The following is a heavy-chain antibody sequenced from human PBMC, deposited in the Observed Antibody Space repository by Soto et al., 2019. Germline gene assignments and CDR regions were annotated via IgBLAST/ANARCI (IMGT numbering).Heavy chain of an antibody. CDR1: GGSISSYY. J-gene: IGHJ6*02. Sequence: SETLSLTCTVSGGSISSYYWSWIRQPPGKGLEWIGYIYYSGSTNYNPSLKSRVTISVDTSKNQFSLKLSSVTAADTAVYYCARLKVKAVNNVAAHYYYYYGMDVWGQGTTVTVSS. D-gene: IGHD2-15*01. CDR3: ARLKVKAVNNVAAHYYYYYGMDV. V-gene: IGHV4-59*01. CDR2: IYYSGST.